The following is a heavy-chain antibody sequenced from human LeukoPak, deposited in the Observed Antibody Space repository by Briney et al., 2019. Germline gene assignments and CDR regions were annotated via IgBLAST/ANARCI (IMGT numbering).Heavy chain of an antibody. CDR2: ISGSGGST. V-gene: IGHV3-23*01. Sequence: GGTLRLSCAASGFTFSRYGMSWVRQAPGKGLEWVSAISGSGGSTYYADSVKGRFTISRDNSKNTLYLQMNSLRAEDTAVYYCAKPPGLRRLDPWGQGTLVTVSS. J-gene: IGHJ5*02. CDR3: AKPPGLRRLDP. D-gene: IGHD5-12*01. CDR1: GFTFSRYG.